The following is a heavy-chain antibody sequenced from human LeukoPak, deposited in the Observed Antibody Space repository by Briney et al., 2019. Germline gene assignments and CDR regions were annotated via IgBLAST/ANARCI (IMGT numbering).Heavy chain of an antibody. V-gene: IGHV1-2*02. CDR1: GYTFTGYY. CDR2: INPNSGGT. CDR3: AREGGGVTLSGKTKDDAFDI. D-gene: IGHD3-16*01. J-gene: IGHJ3*02. Sequence: GAPVKVSCKASGYTFTGYYMHWVRQAPGQGLEWTGWINPNSGGTNYAQKFQGRVTMTRDTSISTAYMELSRLRSDDTAVYYCAREGGGVTLSGKTKDDAFDIWGQGTMVTVSS.